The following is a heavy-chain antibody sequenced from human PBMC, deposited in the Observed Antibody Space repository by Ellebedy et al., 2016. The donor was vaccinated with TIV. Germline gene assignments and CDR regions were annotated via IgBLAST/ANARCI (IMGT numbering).Heavy chain of an antibody. CDR2: INPNSGGT. J-gene: IGHJ4*02. D-gene: IGHD1/OR15-1a*01. Sequence: ASVKVSCXASGYTFTGYYMHWVRQAPGQGLEWMGWINPNSGGTNYAQKFQGRVTMTRDTSISTAYMELSRLRSDDTAVYYCARDMNKGASFDYWGQGTLVTVSS. CDR1: GYTFTGYY. V-gene: IGHV1-2*02. CDR3: ARDMNKGASFDY.